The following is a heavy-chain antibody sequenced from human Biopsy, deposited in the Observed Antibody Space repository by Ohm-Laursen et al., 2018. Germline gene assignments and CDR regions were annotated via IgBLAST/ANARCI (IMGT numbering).Heavy chain of an antibody. D-gene: IGHD2-8*02. Sequence: SETLSLTCTVSSASINLYYWGWIRQSPGKGLEWIGYINHSGHTNYNPSPKSRLTMSVDTSKNQFSLKLTSVTAADTAVYYCARDRIAYCTATSCDNFGLDVWGQGTTVTVSS. V-gene: IGHV4-59*01. CDR2: INHSGHT. CDR3: ARDRIAYCTATSCDNFGLDV. J-gene: IGHJ6*02. CDR1: SASINLYY.